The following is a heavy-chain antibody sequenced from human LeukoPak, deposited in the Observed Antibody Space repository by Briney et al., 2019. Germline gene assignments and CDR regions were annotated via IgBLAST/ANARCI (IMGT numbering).Heavy chain of an antibody. Sequence: TGGSLRLSCAASGFTFSSYSMNWVRQAPGKGLEWVSYISSSSSTIYYADSVKGRFTISRDNAKNSLYLQMNSLRAEDTAVYYCARRGTSWGRWLQLAGELDAFDIWGQGTMVTVSS. CDR2: ISSSSSTI. D-gene: IGHD5-24*01. CDR3: ARRGTSWGRWLQLAGELDAFDI. V-gene: IGHV3-48*01. J-gene: IGHJ3*02. CDR1: GFTFSSYS.